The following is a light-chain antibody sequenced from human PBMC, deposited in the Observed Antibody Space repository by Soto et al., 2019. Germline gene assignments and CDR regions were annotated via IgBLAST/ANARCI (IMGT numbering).Light chain of an antibody. CDR3: LQDYTYPWT. Sequence: IQMTQSPSSLSASVRDRVTITCRASQDIGNDLGWYQQKPGKAPNLLIYAASSLRSGVPSRFSGSGSGTHFALTINSLQAEDSATYFCLQDYTYPWTFGQGTKVEIK. V-gene: IGKV1-6*02. J-gene: IGKJ1*01. CDR1: QDIGND. CDR2: AAS.